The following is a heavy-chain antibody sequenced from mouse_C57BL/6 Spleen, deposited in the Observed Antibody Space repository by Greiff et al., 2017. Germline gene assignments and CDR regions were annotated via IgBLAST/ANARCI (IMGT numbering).Heavy chain of an antibody. CDR2: IRSGGSYT. V-gene: IGHV5-6*01. Sequence: EVQLVESGGDLVKPGGSLKLSCAASGFTFSSYGMSWVRQTPDKRLEWVATIRSGGSYTYYPDSGKGRFTISRDNAKNTLYMQRSSLKSEDTDMYYCASLAPEYFDYWGQGTTLTVAS. J-gene: IGHJ2*01. CDR3: ASLAPEYFDY. CDR1: GFTFSSYG.